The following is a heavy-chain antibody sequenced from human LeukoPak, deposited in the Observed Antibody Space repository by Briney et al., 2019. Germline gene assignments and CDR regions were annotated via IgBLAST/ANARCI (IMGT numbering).Heavy chain of an antibody. CDR3: VRLPLLVGSYYQNYYYGMDV. Sequence: PGGSLRLSCAASGFTFSDYYMSWIRQAPGKGLEWVSYISSSGSTIYYADSVKGRFTISRDNAKNSLYLQMNSLRAEDTAVYYCVRLPLLVGSYYQNYYYGMDVWGQGTTVTVSS. CDR1: GFTFSDYY. D-gene: IGHD1-26*01. CDR2: ISSSGSTI. V-gene: IGHV3-11*01. J-gene: IGHJ6*02.